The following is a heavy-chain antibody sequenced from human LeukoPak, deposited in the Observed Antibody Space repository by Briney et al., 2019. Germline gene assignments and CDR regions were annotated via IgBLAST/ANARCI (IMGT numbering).Heavy chain of an antibody. J-gene: IGHJ4*02. V-gene: IGHV3-30*18. Sequence: GGSLRLSCAASGFSFSDYNMHWVRQAPGKGLEWMAVISYHGINEYYADSVKGRFTISRDNSKNSLYLQMNSLRTEDTALYYCAKGTVVVTGPLDYWGQGTLVTVSS. D-gene: IGHD3-22*01. CDR3: AKGTVVVTGPLDY. CDR2: ISYHGINE. CDR1: GFSFSDYN.